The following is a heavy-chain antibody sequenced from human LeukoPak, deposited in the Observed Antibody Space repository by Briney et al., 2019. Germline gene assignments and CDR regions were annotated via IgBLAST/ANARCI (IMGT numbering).Heavy chain of an antibody. CDR2: INYGGST. J-gene: IGHJ4*02. Sequence: SETLSLTCTVSGGSISSSGYYWGWIRPPPGKGLEWIGSINYGGSTYYNPSLKSRVIISVDTSKNQFPLKLSSVTAADTAVYYCRRDGYNSLDYWGQGTLVTVSS. D-gene: IGHD5-24*01. V-gene: IGHV4-39*01. CDR3: RRDGYNSLDY. CDR1: GGSISSSGYY.